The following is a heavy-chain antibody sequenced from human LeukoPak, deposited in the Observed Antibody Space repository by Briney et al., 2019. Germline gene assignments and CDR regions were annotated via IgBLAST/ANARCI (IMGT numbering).Heavy chain of an antibody. Sequence: SETLSLTCTVSGGSISSYYWSRIRQPPGKGLEWIGYIYCSGSTNYNPSLKSRVTISVDTSKNQFSLKLSSVTAADTAVYYCARGPYYYDSSGYYPYYFDYWGQGILVTVSS. D-gene: IGHD3-22*01. CDR3: ARGPYYYDSSGYYPYYFDY. V-gene: IGHV4-59*01. CDR2: IYCSGST. J-gene: IGHJ4*02. CDR1: GGSISSYY.